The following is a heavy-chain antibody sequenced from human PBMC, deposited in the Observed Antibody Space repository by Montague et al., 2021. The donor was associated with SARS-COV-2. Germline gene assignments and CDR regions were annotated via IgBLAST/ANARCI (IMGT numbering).Heavy chain of an antibody. D-gene: IGHD1-26*01. CDR1: GDSVSRNSGS. CDR3: TYHSGSYVWFDP. Sequence: CAISGDSVSRNSGSWNWIRQSPSRALEWLGRTYYRSKWYNDYSVSVKSRITINPDTSKNQFSLQLNSVTPEDTAMYYCTYHSGSYVWFDPWGQGILVIVSS. J-gene: IGHJ5*02. CDR2: TYYRSKWYN. V-gene: IGHV6-1*01.